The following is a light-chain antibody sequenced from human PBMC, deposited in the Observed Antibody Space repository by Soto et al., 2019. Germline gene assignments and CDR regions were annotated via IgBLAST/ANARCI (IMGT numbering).Light chain of an antibody. CDR2: DTS. Sequence: EIVLTQSPATLSLSPGERATLSCRASQSVNSYLAWYQQKCGQAPRLLIYDTSNRATGIPDRFSGSGSGTDFTLNIRSLAPEDFAVYYCQQHSAWPTFGQGNRLEIK. J-gene: IGKJ2*01. CDR3: QQHSAWPT. CDR1: QSVNSY. V-gene: IGKV3-11*01.